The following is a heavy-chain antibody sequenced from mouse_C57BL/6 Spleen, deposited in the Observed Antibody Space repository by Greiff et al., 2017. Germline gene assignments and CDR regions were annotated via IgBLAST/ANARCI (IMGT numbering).Heavy chain of an antibody. CDR3: ARGDHDWFAY. J-gene: IGHJ3*01. CDR1: GYTFTDYN. CDR2: INPNNGGT. V-gene: IGHV1-18*01. Sequence: EVKLQESGPELVKPGASVKIPCKASGYTFTDYNMDWVKQSHGKSLEWIGDINPNNGGTIYNQKFKGKATLTVDKSSSTAYMELRSLTSEDTAVYYCARGDHDWFAYWGQGTLVTVSA.